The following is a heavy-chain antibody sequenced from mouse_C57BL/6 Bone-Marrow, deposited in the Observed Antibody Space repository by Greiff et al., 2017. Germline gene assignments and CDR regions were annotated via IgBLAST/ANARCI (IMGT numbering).Heavy chain of an antibody. Sequence: QVHVKQSGPELARPWASVKISCKAFYTFSRGVHFAIRDTNYWMQWVKQRPGQGLEWNGGMYPGKGDTSYNTKFKGKATLTADKSSSTADMQRSSLTSEDSAVYYCVRVYYAMDYWGQGTSVTVSS. CDR1: YTFSRGVH. CDR3: SEDSAVYYCVRVYYAMDY. J-gene: IGHJ4*01. D-gene: IGHD3-3*01. CDR2: GQGLEWNG. V-gene: IGHV1-87*01.